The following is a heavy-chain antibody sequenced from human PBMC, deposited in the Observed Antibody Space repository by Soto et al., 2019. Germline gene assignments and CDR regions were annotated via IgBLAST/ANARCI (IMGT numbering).Heavy chain of an antibody. CDR1: GYTCTSYG. CDR3: ARDAASYYYDSSGYLGY. CDR2: ISAYNGNT. J-gene: IGHJ4*02. D-gene: IGHD3-22*01. V-gene: IGHV1-18*01. Sequence: GASVKVSWKASGYTCTSYGISWVRQAPGQGLEWMGWISAYNGNTNYAQKLQGRVTMTTDTSTSTAYMELRSLRSDDTAVYYCARDAASYYYDSSGYLGYWGQGTLVTVSS.